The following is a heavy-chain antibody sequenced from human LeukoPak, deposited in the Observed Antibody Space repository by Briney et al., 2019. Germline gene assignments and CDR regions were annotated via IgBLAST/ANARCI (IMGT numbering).Heavy chain of an antibody. CDR3: ARGRGGYQLQDYYYYYYMDV. V-gene: IGHV1-69*05. Sequence: GSSVKVSCKASGGTFSSYAISWVRQAPGQGLEWMGGIIPIFGTANYAQKFQGRVTITTDESTSTAYMELSSLRSEDTAVYYCARGRGGYQLQDYYYYYYMDVWGKGTTVTVSS. D-gene: IGHD2-2*01. CDR1: GGTFSSYA. CDR2: IIPIFGTA. J-gene: IGHJ6*03.